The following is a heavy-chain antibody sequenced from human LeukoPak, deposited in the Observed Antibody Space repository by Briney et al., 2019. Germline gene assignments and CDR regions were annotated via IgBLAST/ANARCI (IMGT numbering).Heavy chain of an antibody. D-gene: IGHD3-16*01. J-gene: IGHJ4*02. CDR3: ARVFYDTTNYHYRGLYYFDY. CDR1: GGSFSDYY. Sequence: NPSETLSLTCAVYGGSFSDYYWSWIRQSPGKGREWIGEINHSGSAYYNPSLKSRIAISVDTSKNQFSLMLSSVTAADTAVYYCARVFYDTTNYHYRGLYYFDYWGQGSLVTVSS. V-gene: IGHV4-34*01. CDR2: INHSGSA.